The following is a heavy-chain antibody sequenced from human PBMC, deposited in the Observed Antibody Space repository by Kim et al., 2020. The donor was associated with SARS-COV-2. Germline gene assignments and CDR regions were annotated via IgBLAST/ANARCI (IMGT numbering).Heavy chain of an antibody. CDR3: ARLQQQPYYYYGMDV. J-gene: IGHJ6*02. Sequence: SETLSLTCTVSGGSISSSSYYWGWIRQPPGKGLEWIGSIYYSGSTYYNPSLKSRVTISVDTSKNQFSLKLSSVTAADTAVYYCARLQQQPYYYYGMDVWGQGTTVTVSS. CDR1: GGSISSSSYY. D-gene: IGHD6-13*01. V-gene: IGHV4-39*01. CDR2: IYYSGST.